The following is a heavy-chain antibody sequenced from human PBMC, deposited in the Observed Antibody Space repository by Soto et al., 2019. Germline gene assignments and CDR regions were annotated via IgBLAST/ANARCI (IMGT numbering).Heavy chain of an antibody. Sequence: QLQESGPGLVKPSETLSLTCTVSSASITNTNYNWAWIRQPPGKGLEWIGSIYYRGTTYYNASLKSRVNISVDTSNNQFSLSLRSVAAADTAAYYCARLKHDFWTGYLVDYWGQGTLVTVSS. J-gene: IGHJ4*02. V-gene: IGHV4-39*01. CDR2: IYYRGTT. CDR3: ARLKHDFWTGYLVDY. D-gene: IGHD3-3*01. CDR1: SASITNTNYN.